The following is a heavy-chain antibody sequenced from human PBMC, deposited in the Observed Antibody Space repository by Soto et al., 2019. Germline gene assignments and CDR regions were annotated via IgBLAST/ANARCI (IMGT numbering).Heavy chain of an antibody. D-gene: IGHD6-13*01. Sequence: PSETLSLTCAVYGGSFGGYYWSWIRQPPGKGLEWIGEINHSGSTNYNPSLKSGVTISVDTSKNQFSLKLSSVTAADTAVYYCARGIAAAGNWFDPWGQGTLVTVSS. CDR1: GGSFGGYY. J-gene: IGHJ5*02. V-gene: IGHV4-34*01. CDR2: INHSGST. CDR3: ARGIAAAGNWFDP.